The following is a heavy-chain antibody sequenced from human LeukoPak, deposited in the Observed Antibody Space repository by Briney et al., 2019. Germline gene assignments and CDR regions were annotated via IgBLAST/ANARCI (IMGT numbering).Heavy chain of an antibody. V-gene: IGHV3-33*01. CDR3: ARDGLLLGIRAFFDY. J-gene: IGHJ4*02. CDR1: GFTFSSYG. CDR2: IWYDGSNK. D-gene: IGHD7-27*01. Sequence: QPGGSLRLSCAASGFTFSSYGMHWVRQAPGKGLEWVAVIWYDGSNKYYADSVKGRFTISRDNSKNTLYLQMNSLRAEDTAVYYCARDGLLLGIRAFFDYWGQGTLVTVSS.